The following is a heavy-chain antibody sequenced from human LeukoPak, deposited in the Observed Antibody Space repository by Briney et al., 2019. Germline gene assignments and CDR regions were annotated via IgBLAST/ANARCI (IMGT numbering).Heavy chain of an antibody. CDR3: ASPLYGSGPRGY. CDR2: IKPDGSEK. J-gene: IGHJ4*02. V-gene: IGHV3-7*01. CDR1: GFSFNTYW. D-gene: IGHD3-10*01. Sequence: PGGSLRLSCAASGFSFNTYWMSWVRQAPGKGLEWVANIKPDGSEKYHVDSVEGRFTISRDNAKNSLYLQMNSLRTEDTAVYYCASPLYGSGPRGYWGQGTLVTVSS.